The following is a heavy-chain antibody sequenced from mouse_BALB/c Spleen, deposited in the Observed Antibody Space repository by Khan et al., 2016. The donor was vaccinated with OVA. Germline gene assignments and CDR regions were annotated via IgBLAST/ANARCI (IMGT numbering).Heavy chain of an antibody. CDR1: GYTFINYW. D-gene: IGHD2-1*01. CDR3: ARRGLLLDFDY. CDR2: INPSTGYT. V-gene: IGHV1-7*01. J-gene: IGHJ2*01. Sequence: QVQLQQSGAELAKPGASVKMSCKASGYTFINYWILWVKQRPGQGLEWIGYINPSTGYTEYNQNFKDKATLTADKSSSTAYMQLSSLTSEDSAVYYCARRGLLLDFDYWGQGTTLTVSS.